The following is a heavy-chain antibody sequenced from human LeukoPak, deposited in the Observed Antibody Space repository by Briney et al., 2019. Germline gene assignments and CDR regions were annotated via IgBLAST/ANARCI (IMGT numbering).Heavy chain of an antibody. CDR2: IYHSGST. Sequence: SSETLSLTCGVYGGSFSGYYWSWIRQPPGKGLEWIGYIYHSGSTYYNPSLKSRVTISVDRSKNQFSLKLSSVTAADTAVYYCARAGLPPGKEFDPWGQGTLVTVSS. V-gene: IGHV4-30-2*01. CDR3: ARAGLPPGKEFDP. CDR1: GGSFSGYY. D-gene: IGHD4-11*01. J-gene: IGHJ5*02.